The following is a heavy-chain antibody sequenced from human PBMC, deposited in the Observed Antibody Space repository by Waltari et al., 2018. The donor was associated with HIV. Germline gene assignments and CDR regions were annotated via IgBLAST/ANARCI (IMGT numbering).Heavy chain of an antibody. CDR2: FDPEDGET. V-gene: IGHV1-24*01. Sequence: QVQLVKSGAEVKKPGASVKVSCKVSGYTLTELSMHWVRQAPGKGLEWMGGFDPEDGETIYAQKFQGRVTMTEDTSTDTAYMELSSLRSEDTAVYYCATDYYDSSGYYWTFDYWGQGTLVTVSS. CDR1: GYTLTELS. CDR3: ATDYYDSSGYYWTFDY. D-gene: IGHD3-22*01. J-gene: IGHJ4*02.